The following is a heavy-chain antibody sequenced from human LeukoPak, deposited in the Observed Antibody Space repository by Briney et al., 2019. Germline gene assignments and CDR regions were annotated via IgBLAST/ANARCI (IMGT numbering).Heavy chain of an antibody. D-gene: IGHD3-10*01. CDR1: GFTFSSYW. J-gene: IGHJ4*02. Sequence: SGGSLRLSCAASGFTFSSYWMHWVRQAPGKGLVWVSRINSDGSSTSYADSVKGRSTISRDNAKNTLYLQMNSLRAEDTAVYYCARDRRITMVRGVSSAPDYWGQGTLVTVSS. CDR3: ARDRRITMVRGVSSAPDY. CDR2: INSDGSST. V-gene: IGHV3-74*01.